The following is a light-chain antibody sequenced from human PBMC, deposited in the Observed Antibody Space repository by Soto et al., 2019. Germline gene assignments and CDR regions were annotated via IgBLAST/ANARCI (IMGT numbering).Light chain of an antibody. CDR3: QHYNSYSEA. V-gene: IGKV3-11*01. CDR2: GAS. Sequence: EIVLTQSPATLSLSPGERATLSCRASQSVGSYLAWYQHKPGQAPRLLIYGASSRATGIPDRFSGGGSGTDFTLTISSLQPDDFATYYCQHYNSYSEAFGQGTKVDIK. J-gene: IGKJ1*01. CDR1: QSVGSY.